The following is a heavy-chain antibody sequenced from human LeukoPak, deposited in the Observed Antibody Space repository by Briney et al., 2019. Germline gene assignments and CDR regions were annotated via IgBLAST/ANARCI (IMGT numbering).Heavy chain of an antibody. D-gene: IGHD6-13*01. CDR1: GFTFTDYA. CDR3: AKTRPLDSSSWSHGDY. Sequence: GGSLRLSCAASGFTFTDYAMSWVRQAPEEGLEWVSTISHSGGGTYYAESVKGRFTISRDNSKNTVYLQMNSLRAEDTAVYYCAKTRPLDSSSWSHGDYWGQGTLVTVSS. J-gene: IGHJ4*02. CDR2: ISHSGGGT. V-gene: IGHV3-23*01.